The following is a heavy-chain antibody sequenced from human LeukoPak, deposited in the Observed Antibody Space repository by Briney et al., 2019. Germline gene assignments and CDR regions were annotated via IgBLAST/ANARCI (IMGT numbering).Heavy chain of an antibody. CDR2: IRSKPYGGTT. CDR1: GFTFGDYA. J-gene: IGHJ4*02. D-gene: IGHD2-15*01. V-gene: IGHV3-49*03. CDR3: ARIYCSGGSCYFSPDY. Sequence: GGSLRLSCIASGFTFGDYAISWFRQAPGKGLEWVGFIRSKPYGGTTDYAASVKDRFTISRDESKSIAYLQMNSLKTEDTAVYYCARIYCSGGSCYFSPDYWGQGTLVTVSS.